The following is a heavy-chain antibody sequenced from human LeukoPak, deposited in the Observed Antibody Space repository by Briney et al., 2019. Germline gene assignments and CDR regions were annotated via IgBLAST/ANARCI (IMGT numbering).Heavy chain of an antibody. V-gene: IGHV3-48*03. CDR2: ISSSGSTI. CDR3: ARVAAMAQFDY. D-gene: IGHD5-18*01. CDR1: GFTFSSYE. Sequence: GGSLRLSCAASGFTFSSYEMNWVRQAPGKGLEWVSYISSSGSTIYYADSVKGRFTISRDNAKNSLYLQMNSLRAEDTAVYYCARVAAMAQFDYWGQGTLVTVPS. J-gene: IGHJ4*02.